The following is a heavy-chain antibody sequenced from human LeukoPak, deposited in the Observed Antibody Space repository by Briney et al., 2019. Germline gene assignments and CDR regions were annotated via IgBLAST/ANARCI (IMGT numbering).Heavy chain of an antibody. CDR1: GFTFSSYA. Sequence: GRSLRLSCAASGFTFSSYAMHWVRQAPGKGLEWVAVISYDGSNKYYADSVKGRFTISRDNSENTLYLQMNSLRAEDTAVYYCARDQAAAAGGIDAFDIWGQGTMVTVSS. CDR3: ARDQAAAAGGIDAFDI. CDR2: ISYDGSNK. J-gene: IGHJ3*02. V-gene: IGHV3-30-3*01. D-gene: IGHD6-13*01.